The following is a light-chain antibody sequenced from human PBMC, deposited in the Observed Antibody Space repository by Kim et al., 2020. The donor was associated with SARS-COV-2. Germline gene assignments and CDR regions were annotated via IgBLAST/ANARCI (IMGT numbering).Light chain of an antibody. CDR1: TSRKKK. Sequence: SPGKRGRNTLPGETSRKKKAYWYQQKSPQAPPLVIYNDNERPSGIPGRFSAASSGTTVTLTTSGVQAEDDAAYYCQSADGSGTYVFGTGTKVTVL. V-gene: IGLV3-25*03. CDR3: QSADGSGTYV. J-gene: IGLJ1*01. CDR2: NDN.